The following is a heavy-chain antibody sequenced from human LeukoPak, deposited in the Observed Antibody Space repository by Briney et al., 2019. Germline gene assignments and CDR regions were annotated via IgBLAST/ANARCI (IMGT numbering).Heavy chain of an antibody. V-gene: IGHV4-59*01. CDR1: GGSISTNY. D-gene: IGHD2-15*01. CDR2: IHDSGST. J-gene: IGHJ4*02. Sequence: SSETLSLTCTVSGGSISTNYWSWIRQPPGEGLEWIGYIHDSGSTNYYPSLKSRVTISVDTSKNQISLKLSTVTAADTAVYYCARGRYSSGGRSYCKGIDHWGQGTLVTVSS. CDR3: ARGRYSSGGRSYCKGIDH.